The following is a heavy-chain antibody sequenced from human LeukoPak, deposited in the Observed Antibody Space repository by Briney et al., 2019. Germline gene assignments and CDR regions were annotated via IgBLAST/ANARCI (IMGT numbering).Heavy chain of an antibody. D-gene: IGHD1-7*01. CDR1: GGSFSGYY. CDR2: INHSGST. CDR3: ARSVELRFDY. J-gene: IGHJ4*02. V-gene: IGHV4-34*01. Sequence: PSETLSLTCAVYGGSFSGYYWSWIRQPPGKGLEWIGEINHSGSTNYNPSLKSRVTISVDTSKNQFSLKLSSVTAADTAVYYCARSVELRFDYWGQGTLVTVSS.